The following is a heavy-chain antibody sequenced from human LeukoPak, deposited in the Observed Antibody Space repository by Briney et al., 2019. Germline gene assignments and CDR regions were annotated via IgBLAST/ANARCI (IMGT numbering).Heavy chain of an antibody. V-gene: IGHV3-48*03. D-gene: IGHD3-10*01. CDR3: ARDRETYCYGSGSYSTFDY. CDR2: ISSSGSTI. Sequence: PGGSLRLSCAASGFTFSSYEMNWVRQAPGKGLEWVSYISSSGSTIYYADSVKGRFTISRDNAKNSLYLQMNSLRAEDTAVYYCARDRETYCYGSGSYSTFDYWGQGTLVTVSS. CDR1: GFTFSSYE. J-gene: IGHJ4*02.